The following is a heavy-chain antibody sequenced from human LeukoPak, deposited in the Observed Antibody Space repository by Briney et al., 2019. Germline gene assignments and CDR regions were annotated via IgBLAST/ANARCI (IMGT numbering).Heavy chain of an antibody. CDR3: ASKGDGSCDSSLCQGAFDF. D-gene: IGHD2-21*01. Sequence: ASVKVSFKASGYTFTSYDINWVRQATGQGLEWMGWINPNSGGTSYAQKFQGRVTMTRDTSISTAYMELSRLKSDDTAVYYCASKGDGSCDSSLCQGAFDFWGQGSVVTVSS. V-gene: IGHV1-2*02. CDR1: GYTFTSYD. J-gene: IGHJ3*01. CDR2: INPNSGGT.